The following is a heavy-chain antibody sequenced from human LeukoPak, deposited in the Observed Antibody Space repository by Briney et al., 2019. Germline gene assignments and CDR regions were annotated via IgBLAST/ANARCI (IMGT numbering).Heavy chain of an antibody. CDR3: SRENGAFSPFGY. V-gene: IGHV4-4*02. D-gene: IGHD2-8*01. J-gene: IGHJ4*02. CDR2: ISLTGLT. Sequence: SWTLSLTCGVSGGSISNTNWWSWVRQPPGQGLEWIGEISLTGLTHYNPSLESRVTVSLDKSKNQPSLNLTSVTAADTAVYYCSRENGAFSPFGYWGQGTLVTVLS. CDR1: GGSISNTNW.